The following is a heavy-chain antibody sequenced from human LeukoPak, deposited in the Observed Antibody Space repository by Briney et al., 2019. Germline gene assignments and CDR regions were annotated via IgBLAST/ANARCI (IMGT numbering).Heavy chain of an antibody. Sequence: GASVKVSCKASGYTFTSYGISWVRQAPGQGLEWMGWISAYNGNTNYAQKLQGRVTMTTDTSPSTAYMELRSLRSDDTAVYYCARVNGRRGYSYGNDYWGQGTLVTVSS. CDR3: ARVNGRRGYSYGNDY. CDR2: ISAYNGNT. V-gene: IGHV1-18*01. D-gene: IGHD5-18*01. CDR1: GYTFTSYG. J-gene: IGHJ4*02.